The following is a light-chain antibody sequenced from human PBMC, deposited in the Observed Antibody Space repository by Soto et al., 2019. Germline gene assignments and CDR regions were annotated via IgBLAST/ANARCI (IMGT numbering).Light chain of an antibody. CDR3: QQYGTSPWT. Sequence: EIVLTQSPGTLSLSPGEXATLSCRASQIVNSNFLAWYQQKPGQAPRLLIYGPSSRATGIPDTCSGSGSGTDVTLTISRLEPGDVAVYYCQQYGTSPWTFGQGTKVDIK. V-gene: IGKV3-20*01. J-gene: IGKJ1*01. CDR2: GPS. CDR1: QIVNSNF.